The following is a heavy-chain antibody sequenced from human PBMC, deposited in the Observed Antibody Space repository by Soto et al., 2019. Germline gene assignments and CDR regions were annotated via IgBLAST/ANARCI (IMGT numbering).Heavy chain of an antibody. CDR2: IDPSDSYT. D-gene: IGHD1-26*01. Sequence: PGESLNLSCTGSGYRFTRYWISWVRQMPGKGLEWMGRIDPSDSYTNYSPSFQGHVTISADKSISTAYLQWSSLKASDTAMYYCAMWDGATMGSYYYYGMDVWGQGTTVTSP. CDR3: AMWDGATMGSYYYYGMDV. J-gene: IGHJ6*02. V-gene: IGHV5-10-1*01. CDR1: GYRFTRYW.